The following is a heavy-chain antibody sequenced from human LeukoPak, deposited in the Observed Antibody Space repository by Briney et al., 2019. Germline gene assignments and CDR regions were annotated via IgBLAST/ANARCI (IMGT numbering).Heavy chain of an antibody. J-gene: IGHJ4*02. Sequence: SETLSLTCTVSGGSINSYYWSWIRQPPGKGLECIGYIHYTGSTNYNPSLKSRVTISVDTSKNQFSLKLSPVTAADTAVYYCARVGVDYSGNIIKYFFDYWGQGTLVTVSS. V-gene: IGHV4-59*01. D-gene: IGHD4-23*01. CDR1: GGSINSYY. CDR3: ARVGVDYSGNIIKYFFDY. CDR2: IHYTGST.